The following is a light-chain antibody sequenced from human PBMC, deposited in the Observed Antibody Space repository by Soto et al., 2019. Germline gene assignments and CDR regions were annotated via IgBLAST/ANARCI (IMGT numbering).Light chain of an antibody. CDR3: QQYGSSPPVT. J-gene: IGKJ4*01. CDR1: QSVSSSY. Sequence: EIVLTQSPGNLSLSPGERATLSCRASQSVSSSYLAWYQQKPGQAPRLLIYGASSRATGIPDRFSGSGSGTDFPLPISRLEPEDFAVYYCQQYGSSPPVTFGGGTKVEIK. CDR2: GAS. V-gene: IGKV3-20*01.